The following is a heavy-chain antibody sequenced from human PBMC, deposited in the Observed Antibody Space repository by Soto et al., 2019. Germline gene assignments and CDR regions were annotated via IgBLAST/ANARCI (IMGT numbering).Heavy chain of an antibody. CDR1: GYTFTNYG. J-gene: IGHJ4*02. D-gene: IGHD3-10*01. Sequence: QVQLVQSGAEVKNPGASVKVSCKASGYTFTNYGISWVRQAPGQGLEWMGWINGNTGDTNYAQKFQGRVTMTTDTATTTAYMELRSLRADDTGVYYCARAFWFGENQRWGQGTLVIVSS. V-gene: IGHV1-18*01. CDR3: ARAFWFGENQR. CDR2: INGNTGDT.